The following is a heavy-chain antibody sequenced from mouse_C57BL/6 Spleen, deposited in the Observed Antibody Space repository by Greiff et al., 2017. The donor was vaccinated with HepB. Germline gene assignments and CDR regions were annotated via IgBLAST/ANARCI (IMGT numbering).Heavy chain of an antibody. V-gene: IGHV5-6*01. Sequence: EVQLVESGGDLVKPGGSLKLSCAASGFTFSSYGMSWVRQTPDKRLEWVATISSGGSYTYYPDSVKGRFTISRDNAKNTLYLQMSSLKSEDTAMYYCARHPYGYYVDYWGQGTTLTVSS. J-gene: IGHJ2*01. CDR3: ARHPYGYYVDY. CDR1: GFTFSSYG. D-gene: IGHD2-2*01. CDR2: ISSGGSYT.